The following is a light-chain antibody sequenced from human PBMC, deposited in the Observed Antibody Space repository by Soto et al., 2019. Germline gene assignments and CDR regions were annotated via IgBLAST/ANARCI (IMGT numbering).Light chain of an antibody. Sequence: IQLTHSPSSLSASVGDRVTITCRASQGISSYLTWYQQKPGKAPKLLIYAASTLQSGVPSRFSGSGSGTEFTLTISSLQPEDFATYYCLQHKSYPRTFGQGTKVDIK. CDR2: AAS. J-gene: IGKJ1*01. CDR1: QGISSY. V-gene: IGKV1-9*01. CDR3: LQHKSYPRT.